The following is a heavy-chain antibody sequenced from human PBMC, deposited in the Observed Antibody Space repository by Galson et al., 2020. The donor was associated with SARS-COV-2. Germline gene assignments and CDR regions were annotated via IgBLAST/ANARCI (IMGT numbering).Heavy chain of an antibody. J-gene: IGHJ6*02. CDR1: GGSISSSHW. CDR2: IYHSGST. V-gene: IGHV4-4*02. CDR3: AREPVHYYDSYYYYYGMDV. Sequence: SETLSLTCAVSGGSISSSHWWSWVRQPQGKGLEWIGEIYHSGSTNYNPSLKSRVTISVDTSKNQFSLKLSSVTAADTAVYYCAREPVHYYDSYYYYYGMDVWGQGTTVTVSS. D-gene: IGHD3-22*01.